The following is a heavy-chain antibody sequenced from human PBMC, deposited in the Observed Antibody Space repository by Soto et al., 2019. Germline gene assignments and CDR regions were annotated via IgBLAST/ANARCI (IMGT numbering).Heavy chain of an antibody. Sequence: EVQLVESGGGLVKPGGSLRLSCAASGFTFNTYAMNWVRQAPGKGLEWVSSITTSSAYIYYADSLKGRITISRDNAKISLFLQMNSLRAEDTAVYYCVRSGTARLLRHSWFDTWGQGTLVTVSS. V-gene: IGHV3-21*01. CDR2: ITTSSAYI. CDR3: VRSGTARLLRHSWFDT. D-gene: IGHD2-21*01. J-gene: IGHJ5*02. CDR1: GFTFNTYA.